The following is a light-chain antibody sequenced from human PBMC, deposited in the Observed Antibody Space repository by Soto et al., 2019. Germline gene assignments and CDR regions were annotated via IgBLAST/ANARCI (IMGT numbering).Light chain of an antibody. CDR2: DAS. Sequence: DIQMTQPPSTLSASVGDRVTITCRASQSISSWLAWYQQKPGKAPKLLIYDASSLESGVPSRVSGSGSGTEFTLTIDSLQPDDFATYYCQEYKSYSWTFGQGTKVDI. CDR3: QEYKSYSWT. V-gene: IGKV1-5*01. CDR1: QSISSW. J-gene: IGKJ1*01.